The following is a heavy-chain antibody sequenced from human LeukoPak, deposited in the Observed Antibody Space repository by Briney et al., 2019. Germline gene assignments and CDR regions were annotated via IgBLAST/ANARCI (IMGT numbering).Heavy chain of an antibody. J-gene: IGHJ3*02. CDR3: ASSKGLAGAFDI. V-gene: IGHV4-39*01. Sequence: PSETLSLTCTVSGGSISSSSYYWGWIRQPPGKGLEWIGSIYYSGSTYYNPSLKSRVTISADTSKNQFSLKLSSVTAADTAVYYCASSKGLAGAFDIWGQGTMVTVSS. CDR2: IYYSGST. CDR1: GGSISSSSYY. D-gene: IGHD5-12*01.